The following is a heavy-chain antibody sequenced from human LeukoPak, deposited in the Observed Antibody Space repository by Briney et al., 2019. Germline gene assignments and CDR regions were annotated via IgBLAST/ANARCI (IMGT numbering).Heavy chain of an antibody. Sequence: SETLSLTCTVSGGSISSSSYYWGWIRQPPGKGLEWIGSIYYSGSTYYNPSLKSRVTISVDTSKNQFSLKLSPVTAADTAVYYCARVLQQLDAFDIWGQGTMVTVSS. CDR2: IYYSGST. CDR1: GGSISSSSYY. V-gene: IGHV4-39*07. CDR3: ARVLQQLDAFDI. J-gene: IGHJ3*02. D-gene: IGHD6-13*01.